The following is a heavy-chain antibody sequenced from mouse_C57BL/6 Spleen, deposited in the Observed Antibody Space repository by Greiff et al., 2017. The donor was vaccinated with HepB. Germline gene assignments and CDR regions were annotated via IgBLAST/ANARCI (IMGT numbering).Heavy chain of an antibody. CDR1: GFTFSDSW. J-gene: IGHJ4*01. CDR3: TGDWGPYAMDY. CDR2: IRNKANNHAT. Sequence: DVQLVESGGGLVQPGGSMKLSCAASGFTFSDSWMDWVRQSPEKGLEWVAEIRNKANNHATYYAESVKGRFTISRDDSKSSVYLKMNSLRAEDTGIYYCTGDWGPYAMDYWGQGTSVTVSS. V-gene: IGHV6-6*01. D-gene: IGHD4-1*01.